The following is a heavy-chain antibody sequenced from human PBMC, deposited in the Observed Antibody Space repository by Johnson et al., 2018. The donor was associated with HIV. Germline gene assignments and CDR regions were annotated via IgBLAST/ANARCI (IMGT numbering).Heavy chain of an antibody. CDR2: IRYDGINK. Sequence: QVQLLESGGGVVQPGGSLRLSCAASGFTFSSYAMHWVRQAPGKGLEWVAFIRYDGINKYYAASVKGRFTIPRDNPKNTLHLQMNSLGAEDPAAYYCVKAHDYGDYVAFDIWGQGTMVTVSS. D-gene: IGHD4-17*01. CDR3: VKAHDYGDYVAFDI. J-gene: IGHJ3*02. CDR1: GFTFSSYA. V-gene: IGHV3-30*02.